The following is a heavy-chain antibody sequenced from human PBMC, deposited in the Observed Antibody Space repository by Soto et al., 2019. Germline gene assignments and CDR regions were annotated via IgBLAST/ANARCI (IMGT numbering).Heavy chain of an antibody. CDR2: IIPIFGTA. V-gene: IGHV1-69*12. D-gene: IGHD2-2*01. J-gene: IGHJ6*02. CDR1: GGTFSSYA. CDR3: ARDADIVLVPVWWADYYYYGMDV. Sequence: QVQLVQSGAEVKKPGSSVKVSCKASGGTFSSYAISWVRQAPGQGLEWMGGIIPIFGTANYAQKFQGRVTITADESTSTAYMELSSLRSEDTAVYYCARDADIVLVPVWWADYYYYGMDVWGQGTTVTVSS.